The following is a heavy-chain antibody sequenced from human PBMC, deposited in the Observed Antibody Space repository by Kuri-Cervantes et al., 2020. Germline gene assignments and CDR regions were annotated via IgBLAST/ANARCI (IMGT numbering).Heavy chain of an antibody. CDR2: IKSKTDGGTT. Sequence: GGSLRLSCAASGFTFSSYAMHWVRQAPGKGLEWVGRIKSKTDGGTTDYAAPVKGRFTISRDDSKNTLYQQMNSLETEDTSVYYCAAPVRTTSFDYWGQGTLVTVSS. V-gene: IGHV3-15*01. D-gene: IGHD1/OR15-1a*01. CDR3: AAPVRTTSFDY. CDR1: GFTFSSYA. J-gene: IGHJ4*02.